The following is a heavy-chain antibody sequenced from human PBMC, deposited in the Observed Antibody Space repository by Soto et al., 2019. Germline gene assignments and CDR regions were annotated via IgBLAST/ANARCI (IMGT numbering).Heavy chain of an antibody. V-gene: IGHV4-59*01. Sequence: PSETLSLTCTVSGDSIRGYFWSWIRQPPGKGLEWIGYIYYSGSTNYNPSLKSRVTISVDTSKNQFSLKLSSVTAADTAVYYCARLQHYFDYWGQGTLVTVSS. CDR3: ARLQHYFDY. J-gene: IGHJ4*02. CDR1: GDSIRGYF. CDR2: IYYSGST.